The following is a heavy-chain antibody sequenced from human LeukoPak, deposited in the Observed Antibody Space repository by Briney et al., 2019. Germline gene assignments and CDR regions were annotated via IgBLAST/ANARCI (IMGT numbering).Heavy chain of an antibody. V-gene: IGHV4-34*01. CDR2: INHSGST. Sequence: PSETLSLTCAVYGGSFSGYYWSWIRQPPGKGLEWIGEINHSGSTNYNPSLKSRVTISVDTSKNQFSLELSSVTAADTAVYYCARARPGRYYYYMDVWGKGTTVTVSS. J-gene: IGHJ6*03. CDR1: GGSFSGYY. D-gene: IGHD6-6*01. CDR3: ARARPGRYYYYMDV.